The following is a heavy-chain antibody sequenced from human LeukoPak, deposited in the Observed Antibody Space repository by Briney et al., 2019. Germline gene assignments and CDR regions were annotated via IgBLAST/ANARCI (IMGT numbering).Heavy chain of an antibody. V-gene: IGHV1-8*01. Sequence: ASVKVSCKASGYSFTSYDINWVRQATGQGLEWMGWMNPNSGNTDFAQKFQGRVTMTRNTSINTAYMELSSLRSEDTAVYYCARGAYGAAYWGQGTLVTVSS. D-gene: IGHD1-26*01. J-gene: IGHJ4*02. CDR3: ARGAYGAAY. CDR2: MNPNSGNT. CDR1: GYSFTSYD.